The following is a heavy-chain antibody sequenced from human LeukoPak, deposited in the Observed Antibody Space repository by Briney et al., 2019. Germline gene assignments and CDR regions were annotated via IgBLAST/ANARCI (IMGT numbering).Heavy chain of an antibody. D-gene: IGHD2-15*01. Sequence: GRSLRLSCAASGFTFSSYGMHWVRQAPGKGLEWVSAISGSGGSTYYADSVKGRFTISRDNSKNTLYLQMNSLRAEDTAVYYCAKELVALLSNWFDPWGQGTLVTVSS. J-gene: IGHJ5*02. V-gene: IGHV3-23*01. CDR1: GFTFSSYG. CDR3: AKELVALLSNWFDP. CDR2: ISGSGGST.